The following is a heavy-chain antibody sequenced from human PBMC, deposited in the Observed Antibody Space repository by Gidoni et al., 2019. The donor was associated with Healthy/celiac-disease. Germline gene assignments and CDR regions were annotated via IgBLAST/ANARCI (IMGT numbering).Heavy chain of an antibody. CDR1: GFTFSSYA. CDR2: ISGSGGST. D-gene: IGHD3-22*01. J-gene: IGHJ3*02. CDR3: AKERSHYYDSSGYYSDAFDI. Sequence: EVQLLESGGGLVQPGVSLRLSCAASGFTFSSYAMIWVRQAPGKGLEWVSAISGSGGSTYYADSVKGRFTISRDNSKNTLYLQMNSLRAEDTAVYYCAKERSHYYDSSGYYSDAFDIWGQGTMVTVSS. V-gene: IGHV3-23*01.